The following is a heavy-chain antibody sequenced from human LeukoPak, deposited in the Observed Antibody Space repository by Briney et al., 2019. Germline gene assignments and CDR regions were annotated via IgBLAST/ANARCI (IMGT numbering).Heavy chain of an antibody. D-gene: IGHD5-12*01. Sequence: ASVKVSCKAPGYTFTGYYMHWVRQAPGQGLEWMGRINPNSGGTNYAQKFQGRVTMTRDTSISTAYMELSRLRSDDTAVYYRARDGKRGYIGYGPIDYWGQGTLVTVSS. CDR2: INPNSGGT. J-gene: IGHJ4*02. V-gene: IGHV1-2*06. CDR1: GYTFTGYY. CDR3: ARDGKRGYIGYGPIDY.